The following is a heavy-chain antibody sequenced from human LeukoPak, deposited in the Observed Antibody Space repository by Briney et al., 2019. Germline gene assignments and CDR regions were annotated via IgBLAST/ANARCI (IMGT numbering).Heavy chain of an antibody. V-gene: IGHV6-1*01. CDR2: TYYRSKWYN. J-gene: IGHJ4*02. CDR1: GDSVSINSAA. Sequence: SPTLSLTCAISGDSVSINSAAWNWIRQSPSRGLEWLGRTYYRSKWYNDYAVSVKSRITINPDTSKNQFSLQLNSVTPEDTAVYYCARWDYDILTGYYSFDYWGQGTLVTVSS. CDR3: ARWDYDILTGYYSFDY. D-gene: IGHD3-9*01.